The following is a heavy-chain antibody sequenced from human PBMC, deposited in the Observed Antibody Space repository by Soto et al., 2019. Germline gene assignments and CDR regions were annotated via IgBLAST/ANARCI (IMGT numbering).Heavy chain of an antibody. V-gene: IGHV4-30-2*01. J-gene: IGHJ4*02. CDR2: IYHSGST. Sequence: QLQLQESGSGLVKPSQTLSLTSAVSGGPISSGGYSWRWIRQPPGKGLEWIAYIYHSGSTYYHTSLKSRVTISVDRSKNQYSLKLSSVTAADTAVYYCARVPDYWGKGTLVTVSS. CDR3: ARVPDY. CDR1: GGPISSGGYS.